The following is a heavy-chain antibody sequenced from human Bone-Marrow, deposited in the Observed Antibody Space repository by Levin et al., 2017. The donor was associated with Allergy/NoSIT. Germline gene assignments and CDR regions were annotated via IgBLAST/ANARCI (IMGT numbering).Heavy chain of an antibody. CDR2: ILPSSGDT. V-gene: IGHV1-2*02. CDR3: ARGFYDSTGYYYPRPRGAFAI. J-gene: IGHJ3*02. Sequence: ASVKVSCKTSGYTFTGYYLHWVRQAPGQGLEWMGWILPSSGDTNYAQKFQGRVTLTTDTSITTAYMELSTLTSDDTAVYYCARGFYDSTGYYYPRPRGAFAIWGQGTDVTVS. D-gene: IGHD3-22*01. CDR1: GYTFTGYY.